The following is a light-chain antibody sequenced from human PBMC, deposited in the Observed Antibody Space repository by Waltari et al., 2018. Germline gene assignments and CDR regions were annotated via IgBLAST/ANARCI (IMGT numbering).Light chain of an antibody. CDR2: GAS. J-gene: IGKJ4*01. V-gene: IGKV1-12*01. CDR3: QQYGSSQLT. CDR1: EGLRTW. Sequence: DIQMAQSPSSVSASVGDTVTITCRASEGLRTWLAWYQQKPGKAPKLLIYGASILQTGVPARFSGSGSGTDFTLTISRLEPEDFAVYYCQQYGSSQLTFGGGTKVEIK.